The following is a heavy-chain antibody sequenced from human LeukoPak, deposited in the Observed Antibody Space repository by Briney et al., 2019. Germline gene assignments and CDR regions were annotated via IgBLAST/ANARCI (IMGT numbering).Heavy chain of an antibody. CDR3: ACLTTADAFDI. J-gene: IGHJ3*02. Sequence: SETLSLTCTVSGGSISSYYWSWIRQPPGKGLEWIGYIYDSGSTNYNPSLKGRVTISVDTSKNQFSLKLSSATAADTAVYYCACLTTADAFDIWGQGTMVTVSS. CDR1: GGSISSYY. CDR2: IYDSGST. D-gene: IGHD3-22*01. V-gene: IGHV4-59*01.